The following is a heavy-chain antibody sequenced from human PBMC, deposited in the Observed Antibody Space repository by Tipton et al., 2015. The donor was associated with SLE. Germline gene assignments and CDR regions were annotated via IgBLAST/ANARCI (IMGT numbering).Heavy chain of an antibody. CDR3: ARYGTYDGSRYFQH. CDR1: GGSISSSNW. Sequence: SLRLSCAVSGGSISSSNWWSWVRQPPGKGLEWIGYIYYSGSTNYNPSLKSRVTISVDTSKNQFSLKLSSVTAADTAVYYCARYGTYDGSRYFQHWGQGTLVTVPS. V-gene: IGHV4-4*02. D-gene: IGHD1-26*01. J-gene: IGHJ1*01. CDR2: IYYSGST.